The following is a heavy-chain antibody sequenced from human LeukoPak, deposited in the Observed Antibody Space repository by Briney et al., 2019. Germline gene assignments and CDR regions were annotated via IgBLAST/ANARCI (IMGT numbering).Heavy chain of an antibody. Sequence: KASQTLSLTCTVSGGSISSGGYYWSWIRQHPGKGLEWIGYICYSGSTYYNPSLKSRVTISVDTSKNQFSLKLSSVTAADTAVYYCARSYTYCSSTSCYPAHFDYWGQGTLVTVSS. CDR3: ARSYTYCSSTSCYPAHFDY. D-gene: IGHD2-2*01. V-gene: IGHV4-31*03. J-gene: IGHJ4*02. CDR1: GGSISSGGYY. CDR2: ICYSGST.